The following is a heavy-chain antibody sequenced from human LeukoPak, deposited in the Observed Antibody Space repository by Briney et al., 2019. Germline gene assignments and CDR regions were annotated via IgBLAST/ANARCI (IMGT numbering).Heavy chain of an antibody. CDR3: ARDSGRYDSSGYYAFDI. CDR2: ISGSGGST. CDR1: GFTFSSYA. D-gene: IGHD3-22*01. V-gene: IGHV3-23*01. Sequence: GGSLRLSCAASGFTFSSYAMSWVRQAPGKGLEWVSAISGSGGSTYYADSVKGRFTISRDNAKNSLYLQMNSLRAEDTAVYYCARDSGRYDSSGYYAFDIWGQGTMVTVSS. J-gene: IGHJ3*02.